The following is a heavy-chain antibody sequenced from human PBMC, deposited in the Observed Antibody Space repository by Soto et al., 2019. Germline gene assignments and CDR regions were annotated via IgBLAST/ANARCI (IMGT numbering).Heavy chain of an antibody. CDR1: GFTFSSYA. CDR3: ARETLGGYSYGRHGGMDV. CDR2: ISYDGSNK. D-gene: IGHD5-18*01. J-gene: IGHJ6*02. Sequence: RLSCAASGFTFSSYAMHWVRQAPGKGLEWVAVISYDGSNKYYADSVKGRFTISRDNSKNTLYLQMNSLRAEDTAVYYCARETLGGYSYGRHGGMDVWGQGTTVTVSS. V-gene: IGHV3-30-3*01.